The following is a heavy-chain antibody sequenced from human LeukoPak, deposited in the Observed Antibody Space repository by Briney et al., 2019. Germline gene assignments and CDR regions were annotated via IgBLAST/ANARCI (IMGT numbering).Heavy chain of an antibody. V-gene: IGHV3-23*01. D-gene: IGHD3-22*01. CDR1: RFTFSSYA. Sequence: GRSLRLSCAASRFTFSSYAMSWVRQAPGKGLEWVSAISASGSSTYYADSVKGRFTISRDNSRNTLYLQMNSLRAEDTAVYYCAKISGSGYYPEYWGQGTLVTVSS. CDR2: ISASGSST. CDR3: AKISGSGYYPEY. J-gene: IGHJ4*02.